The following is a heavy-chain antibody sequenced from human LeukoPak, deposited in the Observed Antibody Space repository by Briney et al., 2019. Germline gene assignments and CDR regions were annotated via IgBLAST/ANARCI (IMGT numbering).Heavy chain of an antibody. V-gene: IGHV4-4*02. CDR1: GGSISSSNW. J-gene: IGHJ4*02. D-gene: IGHD3-10*01. Sequence: PSVTLSLTCAVSGGSISSSNWWSWVRQPPGKGLEWIGEIIHSGSTNYNPSLRSRVTISVGTSKNQFSLKLSSVTAADTAVYYCAGRTVRGVIKYWDQGSLVTVSS. CDR2: IIHSGST. CDR3: AGRTVRGVIKY.